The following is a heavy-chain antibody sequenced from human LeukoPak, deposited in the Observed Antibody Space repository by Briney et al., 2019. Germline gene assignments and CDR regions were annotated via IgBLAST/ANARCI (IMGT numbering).Heavy chain of an antibody. CDR3: ASSRPSHPDDGPYSGDY. CDR2: ISSSSYI. Sequence: GSLRLSCAASGFTFSSYSMNWVRQAPGKGLEWVSSISSSSYIYYADSVKGRFTISRDNAKNSLYLQMNSLRAEDTAVYYCASSRPSHPDDGPYSGDYWGQGTLVTVSS. J-gene: IGHJ4*02. D-gene: IGHD2-15*01. V-gene: IGHV3-21*01. CDR1: GFTFSSYS.